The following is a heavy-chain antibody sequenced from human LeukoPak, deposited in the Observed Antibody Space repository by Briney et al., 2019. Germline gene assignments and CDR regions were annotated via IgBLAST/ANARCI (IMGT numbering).Heavy chain of an antibody. CDR2: ISSSSSTI. V-gene: IGHV3-48*01. CDR1: GFTFSSYS. Sequence: GGSLRLSCAASGFTFSSYSMNWVRQAPGKGLEWVSYISSSSSTIYYADSVKGRFTISRDNAKNSLYLQMNSLRAEDTAVYYCARDYYDSSYQHWGQGTLVTVSS. D-gene: IGHD3-22*01. J-gene: IGHJ1*01. CDR3: ARDYYDSSYQH.